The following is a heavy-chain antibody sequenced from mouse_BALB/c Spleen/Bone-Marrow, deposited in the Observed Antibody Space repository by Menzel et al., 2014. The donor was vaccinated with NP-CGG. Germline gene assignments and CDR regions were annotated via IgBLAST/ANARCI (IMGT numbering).Heavy chain of an antibody. Sequence: QVQLQQPGAELASPGASVTLSCKASGYTFTDHIMNWVKKRPGQGLEWIGRIYPVSGKTNYNQKFMGKATFSVDRSSSMGYMVWNGLPSKDPAVYYCGRGEYFAYGGQGTTLPVSS. J-gene: IGHJ2*01. CDR2: IYPVSGKT. CDR1: GYTFTDHI. V-gene: IGHV1-11*01. CDR3: GRGEYFAY.